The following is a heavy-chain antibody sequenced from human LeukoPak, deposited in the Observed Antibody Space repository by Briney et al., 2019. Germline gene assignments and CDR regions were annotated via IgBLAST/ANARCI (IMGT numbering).Heavy chain of an antibody. Sequence: PGGSLRLSCAASGFTFSTYWMHWVRQAPGKGLEWVSRCNTDASDSSYADSVRGRFTISRDNAKNTLYLQMNSLRVEDTAVYYCARVAVGTSATTFDYWGQGNLVTVSS. CDR1: GFTFSTYW. D-gene: IGHD1-26*01. J-gene: IGHJ4*02. CDR3: ARVAVGTSATTFDY. V-gene: IGHV3-74*01. CDR2: CNTDASDS.